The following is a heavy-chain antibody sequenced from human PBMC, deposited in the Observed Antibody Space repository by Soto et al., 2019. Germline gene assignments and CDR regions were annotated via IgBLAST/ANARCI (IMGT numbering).Heavy chain of an antibody. J-gene: IGHJ4*02. CDR3: ARDNSAAHGVLAY. D-gene: IGHD1-1*01. CDR2: INPSARSA. V-gene: IGHV1-46*04. CDR1: GYTFTNSY. Sequence: ASVKVSCKACGYTFTNSYLHSLRQAPGQGLEWVGMINPSARSASYAQKLRGRLTMDRDTSTTTVYMELSRLTSEDTAVYYCARDNSAAHGVLAYWGLGTLVTVSS.